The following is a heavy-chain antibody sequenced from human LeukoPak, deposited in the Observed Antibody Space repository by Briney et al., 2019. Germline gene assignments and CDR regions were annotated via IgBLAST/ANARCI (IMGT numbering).Heavy chain of an antibody. V-gene: IGHV4-59*08. J-gene: IGHJ4*02. D-gene: IGHD4-17*01. Sequence: SETLSLTCTVTDGSISDWYWSWIRQSPGKGLEWIAYFYYSGTSRYNPSLKGRVTVSGDTSKNQLSLKVTSVTAADTAVYYCARHYYGDVYYFVFWGQGTLVTVSS. CDR3: ARHYYGDVYYFVF. CDR1: DGSISDWY. CDR2: FYYSGTS.